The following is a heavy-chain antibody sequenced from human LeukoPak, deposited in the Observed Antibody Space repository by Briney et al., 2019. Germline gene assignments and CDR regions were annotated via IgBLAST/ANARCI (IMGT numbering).Heavy chain of an antibody. D-gene: IGHD1-20*01. V-gene: IGHV6-1*01. CDR2: TYYRSKWSN. CDR1: GDSVSSNSAA. J-gene: IGHJ4*02. CDR3: ARERWITGKPIDC. Sequence: SQTLSLTCAISGDSVSSNSAAWNWIRQSPSRGLEWLGRTYYRSKWSNDYALSVKSRISINADTSKNQFSLQLNSVTPEDTAVYYCARERWITGKPIDCWGQGTLVTVSS.